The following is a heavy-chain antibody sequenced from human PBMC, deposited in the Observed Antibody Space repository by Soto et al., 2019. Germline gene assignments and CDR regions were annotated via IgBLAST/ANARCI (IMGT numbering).Heavy chain of an antibody. Sequence: QPGGSLRLSCAASGFAFANYEMHWVRQAPGKGLDWVAYINGGGDVKYYADSVEGRFTISRDNAKNALFLQMDNLRAEDTAIYYCARLNGDGFWKSYSPYNLFESWGQGALVTVSS. V-gene: IGHV3-48*03. J-gene: IGHJ5*01. CDR1: GFAFANYE. CDR2: INGGGDVK. CDR3: ARLNGDGFWKSYSPYNLFES. D-gene: IGHD3-3*01.